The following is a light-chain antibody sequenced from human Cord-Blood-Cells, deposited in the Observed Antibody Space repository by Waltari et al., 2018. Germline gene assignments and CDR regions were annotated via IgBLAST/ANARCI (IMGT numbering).Light chain of an antibody. V-gene: IGLV1-44*01. CDR1: SSNLRSNT. Sequence: QSVLTQPPSASGTPGQRVTISCSGRSSNLRSNTVNWYQQLPGTAPKLLIYSNNQRPSGVPDRFSGSKSGTSASLAISGLQSEDEADYYCAAWDDSLNGLVFGGGTKLTVL. CDR2: SNN. CDR3: AAWDDSLNGLV. J-gene: IGLJ2*01.